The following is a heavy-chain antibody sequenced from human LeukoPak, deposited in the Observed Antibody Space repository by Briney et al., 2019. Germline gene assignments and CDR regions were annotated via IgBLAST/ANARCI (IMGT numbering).Heavy chain of an antibody. J-gene: IGHJ4*02. CDR1: GCTVNSNY. CDR2: IYSGGST. CDR3: ARGRGASDF. D-gene: IGHD5-12*01. Sequence: GGSLRLSCAASGCTVNSNYMSWVRQAPGKGLEWVSIIYSGGSTYYADSVKGRFTISRDNSKNTLYPQMNSLRAEDTAVYYCARGRGASDFWGQGTLVTVSS. V-gene: IGHV3-53*01.